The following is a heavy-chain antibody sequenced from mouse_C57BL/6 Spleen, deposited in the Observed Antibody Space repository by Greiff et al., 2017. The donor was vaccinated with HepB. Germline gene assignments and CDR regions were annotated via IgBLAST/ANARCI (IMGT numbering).Heavy chain of an antibody. CDR3: ARGDLGRGFAY. V-gene: IGHV1-54*01. CDR1: GYAFTNYL. CDR2: INPGSGGT. D-gene: IGHD4-1*01. Sequence: QVQLKESGAELVRPGTSVKVSCKASGYAFTNYLIEWVKQRPGQGLEWIGVINPGSGGTNYNEKFKGKATLTADKSSSTAYMQLSSLTSEDSAVYFCARGDLGRGFAYWGQGTLVTVSA. J-gene: IGHJ3*01.